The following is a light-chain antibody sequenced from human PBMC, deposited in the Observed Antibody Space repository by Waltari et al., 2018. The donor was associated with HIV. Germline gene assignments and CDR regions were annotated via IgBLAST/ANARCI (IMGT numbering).Light chain of an antibody. Sequence: QSVLTHPPSLSGAPGQRVTISCTGSKSNIGAGYAVHWYQQVPGTAPKLLIYGNNNRPSGVPGRFSGAKSDTSASLAITGLQAEDEADYYCQSWDDSLSGYVFGTGSKVTVL. CDR3: QSWDDSLSGYV. J-gene: IGLJ1*01. V-gene: IGLV1-40*01. CDR2: GNN. CDR1: KSNIGAGYA.